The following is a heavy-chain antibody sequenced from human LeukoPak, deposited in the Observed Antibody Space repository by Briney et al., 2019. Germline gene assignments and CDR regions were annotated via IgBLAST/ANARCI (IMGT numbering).Heavy chain of an antibody. V-gene: IGHV4-59*01. D-gene: IGHD3-22*01. J-gene: IGHJ4*02. Sequence: SETLTLTCTVSGGSISSYCWSWIRQPPGKGLEWIGYIYYSGSTNYNPYLKSRVTISVDTSKNQFSLKLSSVTAADTAVYYCARAADYYDSSGYLDYWGQGTLVTVSS. CDR2: IYYSGST. CDR1: GGSISSYC. CDR3: ARAADYYDSSGYLDY.